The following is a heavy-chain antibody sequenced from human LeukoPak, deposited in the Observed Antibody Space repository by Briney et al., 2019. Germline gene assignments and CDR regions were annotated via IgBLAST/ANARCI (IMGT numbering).Heavy chain of an antibody. J-gene: IGHJ4*02. Sequence: SETLSLTCTVSGGSISNYYWTWIRQPPGKGLEWIGFISYSGNTNYNPSLKSRVTTSLDTSKNQFSLKLISVTAADTAVYYCARGVGSGYTDYWGQGALVTVSS. CDR1: GGSISNYY. CDR3: ARGVGSGYTDY. CDR2: ISYSGNT. D-gene: IGHD3-22*01. V-gene: IGHV4-59*01.